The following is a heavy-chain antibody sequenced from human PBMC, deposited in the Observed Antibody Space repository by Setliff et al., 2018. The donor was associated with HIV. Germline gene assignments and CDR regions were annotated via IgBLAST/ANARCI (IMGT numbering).Heavy chain of an antibody. CDR3: ARDYSGWYYFDC. CDR1: GDSISSSSYY. Sequence: SETLSLTCTVSGDSISSSSYYWGWIRQPPGKGLEWIGSISYSGSTYYNPSLKSRVTMSVDTSKNQFSLKLSSVTAADTAVYYCARDYSGWYYFDCWGQGTLVTVSS. J-gene: IGHJ4*02. V-gene: IGHV4-39*07. D-gene: IGHD6-19*01. CDR2: ISYSGST.